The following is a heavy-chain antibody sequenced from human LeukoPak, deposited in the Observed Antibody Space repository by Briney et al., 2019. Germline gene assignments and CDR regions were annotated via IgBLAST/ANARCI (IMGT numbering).Heavy chain of an antibody. CDR3: ARDVVSSSSWHYYYYGMDV. CDR1: GGTFSSYA. Sequence: GASVKVSCKASGGTFSSYAISWVRQAPGQGLEWMGGIIPIFGTANYAQKFQGRVTITADKSTSTAYMELSSLRSEDTAVYYCARDVVSSSSWHYYYYGMDVWGKGTTVTVSS. CDR2: IIPIFGTA. J-gene: IGHJ6*04. D-gene: IGHD6-13*01. V-gene: IGHV1-69*06.